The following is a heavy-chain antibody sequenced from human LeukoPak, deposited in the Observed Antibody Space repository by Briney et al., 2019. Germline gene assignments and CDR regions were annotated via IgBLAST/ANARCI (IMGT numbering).Heavy chain of an antibody. D-gene: IGHD1-1*01. CDR1: GYTFTGYY. Sequence: ASVKVSCKASGYTFTGYYIHWLRQAPGQGLEWMGWINPKTGVTRSAHQFQGRVTMTRDTSISTAYMGLSTLKSDDTAVYYCARDLGGRNTKDAFDIWGQGTMVTVSS. V-gene: IGHV1-2*07. CDR2: INPKTGVT. CDR3: ARDLGGRNTKDAFDI. J-gene: IGHJ3*02.